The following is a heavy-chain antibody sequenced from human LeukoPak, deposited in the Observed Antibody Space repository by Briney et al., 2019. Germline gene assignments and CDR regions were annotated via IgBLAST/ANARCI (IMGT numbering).Heavy chain of an antibody. Sequence: GGSLRLSCAASGFIVSSNYMTWVRQAPGKGLEWVSSISSSSSYIYYADSVKGRFTISRDNAKNSLYLQMNSLRAEDTAVYYCARGGGYYGSGSLHYYYYGMDVWGQGTTVTVSS. D-gene: IGHD3-10*01. CDR1: GFIVSSNY. CDR3: ARGGGYYGSGSLHYYYYGMDV. J-gene: IGHJ6*02. CDR2: ISSSSSYI. V-gene: IGHV3-21*01.